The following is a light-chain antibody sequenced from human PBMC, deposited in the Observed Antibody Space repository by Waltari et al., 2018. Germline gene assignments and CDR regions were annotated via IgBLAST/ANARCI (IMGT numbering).Light chain of an antibody. CDR2: VNSDGSP. V-gene: IGLV4-69*01. J-gene: IGLJ3*02. CDR3: QTGGHGTWV. Sequence: QLVLTQSPSASASLGASVKLTCTVSSGHSSNVIAWHQQQPEKGPRYLMKVNSDGSPSKGDKIPDRFSGSSSGAEHYLTISSLQSEDEADYYCQTGGHGTWVFGGGTKLTVL. CDR1: SGHSSNV.